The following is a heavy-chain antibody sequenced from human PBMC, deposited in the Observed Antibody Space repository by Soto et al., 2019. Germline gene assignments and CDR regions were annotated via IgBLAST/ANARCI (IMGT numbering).Heavy chain of an antibody. D-gene: IGHD3-3*01. CDR3: AREGSGSFDY. J-gene: IGHJ4*02. CDR2: ISSSGSTI. CDR1: GFPFSSXG. V-gene: IGHV3-48*03. Sequence: LXLXCAASGFPFSSXGMNWGRQAPGKGLEWVSYISSSGSTIYYADSVKGRFTISRDKAKNSLYLKMKSLRAEDTAVYYCAREGSGSFDYWGQGTLGTVSS.